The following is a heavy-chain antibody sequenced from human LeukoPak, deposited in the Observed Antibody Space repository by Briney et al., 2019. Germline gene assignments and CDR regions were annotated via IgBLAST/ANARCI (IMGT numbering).Heavy chain of an antibody. CDR2: ISGSNSYI. J-gene: IGHJ4*02. CDR1: GFTFSSYS. Sequence: GGSLRLSCAASGFTFSSYSMNWVRQAPGKGLEWVSSISGSNSYIYYADSVKGRFTISRDNAKNSLYLQMNSLRAEDTAVYYCARVDCSGGSCSRFWGQGTLVTVSS. D-gene: IGHD2-15*01. CDR3: ARVDCSGGSCSRF. V-gene: IGHV3-21*01.